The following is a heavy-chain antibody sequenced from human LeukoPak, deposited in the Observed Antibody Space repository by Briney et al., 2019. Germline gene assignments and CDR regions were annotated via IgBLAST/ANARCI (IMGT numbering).Heavy chain of an antibody. D-gene: IGHD4-17*01. V-gene: IGHV4-30-4*01. CDR1: GGSISIGDYY. CDR2: IYYSGST. CDR3: ARAHRDGDLPPMVYY. J-gene: IGHJ4*02. Sequence: SETLSLTCTVSGGSISIGDYYWSWIRQPPGKGLEWIGYIYYSGSTYYNPSLKSRVTISIDTSKNQFSLKLSSVTAADTAVYYCARAHRDGDLPPMVYYWGQGTLVTVSS.